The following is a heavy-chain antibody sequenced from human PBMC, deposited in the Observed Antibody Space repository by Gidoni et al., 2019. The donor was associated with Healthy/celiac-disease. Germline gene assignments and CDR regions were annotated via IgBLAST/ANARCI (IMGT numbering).Heavy chain of an antibody. CDR2: IIPIFGIA. CDR1: GGTFSSYA. J-gene: IGHJ6*02. CDR3: ARVWSGYYIDVVTDNYGMDV. Sequence: QVQLVQSGAEVKKPGSSVTVSCKASGGTFSSYAISWVRQAPGQGLEWMGRIIPIFGIANYAQKFQGRVTITADKSTSTAYMELSSLRSEDTAVYYCARVWSGYYIDVVTDNYGMDVWGQGTTVTVSS. V-gene: IGHV1-69*04. D-gene: IGHD3-3*01.